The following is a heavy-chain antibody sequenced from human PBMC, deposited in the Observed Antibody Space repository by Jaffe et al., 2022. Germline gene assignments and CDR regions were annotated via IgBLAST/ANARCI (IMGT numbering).Heavy chain of an antibody. CDR3: ARHSANWGSYYYYYYMDV. D-gene: IGHD7-27*01. J-gene: IGHJ6*03. V-gene: IGHV4-34*01. CDR1: GGSFSGYY. Sequence: QVQLQQWGAGLLKPSETLSLTCAVYGGSFSGYYWSWIRQPPGKGLEWIGEINHSGSTNYNPSLKSRVTISVDTSKNQFSLKLSSVTAADTAVYYCARHSANWGSYYYYYYMDVWGKGTTVTVSS. CDR2: INHSGST.